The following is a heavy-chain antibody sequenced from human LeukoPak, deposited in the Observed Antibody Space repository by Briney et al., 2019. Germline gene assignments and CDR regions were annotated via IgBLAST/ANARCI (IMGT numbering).Heavy chain of an antibody. Sequence: SETLSLTCTVSGGSISSSSYYWGWIRQPPGKGLEWIGEINPSGSTNYNPSLKSRVTISVDTSKNQFSLKLSSVTAADTAVYYCARLGPYDSSGQFNRNHQFHWFDPWGQGTLVTVSS. CDR3: ARLGPYDSSGQFNRNHQFHWFDP. V-gene: IGHV4-39*07. CDR2: INPSGST. CDR1: GGSISSSSYY. J-gene: IGHJ5*02. D-gene: IGHD3-22*01.